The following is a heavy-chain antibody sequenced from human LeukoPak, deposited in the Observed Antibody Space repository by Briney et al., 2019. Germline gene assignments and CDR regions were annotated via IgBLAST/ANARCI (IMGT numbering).Heavy chain of an antibody. CDR2: INPNSGGT. Sequence: VASVKVSCKASGYTFTTYYMYWVRQAPGQGLEWMGWINPNSGGTNYAQKFQGRVTMTRDTSISTAYMDLSRLRSDDTAVYYCARDVGYNWISNTFDIWGQGTMVTVSS. D-gene: IGHD1-20*01. CDR3: ARDVGYNWISNTFDI. V-gene: IGHV1-2*02. J-gene: IGHJ3*02. CDR1: GYTFTTYY.